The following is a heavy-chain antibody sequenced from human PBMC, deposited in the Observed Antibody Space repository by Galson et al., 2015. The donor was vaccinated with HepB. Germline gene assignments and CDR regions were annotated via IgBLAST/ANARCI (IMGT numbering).Heavy chain of an antibody. CDR2: IVVGSGNT. Sequence: SVKVSCKASGFTFTSSAVQWVRQARGQRLEWIGWIVVGSGNTNYAQKFQERVTITRDMSTSTAYMELSSLRSEDTAVYYCAAEYCSSTSCYLGYYYYGMDVWGQGTTVTVSS. V-gene: IGHV1-58*01. J-gene: IGHJ6*02. CDR3: AAEYCSSTSCYLGYYYYGMDV. CDR1: GFTFTSSA. D-gene: IGHD2-2*01.